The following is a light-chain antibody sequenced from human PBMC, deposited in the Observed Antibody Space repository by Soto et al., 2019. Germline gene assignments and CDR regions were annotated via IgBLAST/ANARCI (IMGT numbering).Light chain of an antibody. V-gene: IGKV3-20*01. Sequence: VLTQSPATLSLSPGDRATLSCRASRHVYINALGWYQQKPGRTPTLLIYGASTRATDIPDRFSATGSGTDFSLPSSGVEPEDSAVYYCQQYGASPFTFGPGTRLEI. CDR1: RHVYINA. CDR2: GAS. CDR3: QQYGASPFT. J-gene: IGKJ3*01.